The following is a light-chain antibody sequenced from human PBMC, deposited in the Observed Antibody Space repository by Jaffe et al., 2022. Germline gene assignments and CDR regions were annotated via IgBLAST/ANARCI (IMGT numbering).Light chain of an antibody. CDR3: SSYTSTGILPYV. J-gene: IGLJ1*01. Sequence: QSALTQPASVSGSPGQSITISCTGTSSDVGTYKYVSWYQHHPGKAPKFIIYEVSNRPSGVSNRFSGSKSGNTASLTISGLQAEDEADYYCSSYTSTGILPYVFGTGTKVTVL. V-gene: IGLV2-14*01. CDR2: EVS. CDR1: SSDVGTYKY.